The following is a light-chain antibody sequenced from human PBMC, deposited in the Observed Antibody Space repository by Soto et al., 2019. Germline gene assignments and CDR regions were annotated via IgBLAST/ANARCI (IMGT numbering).Light chain of an antibody. CDR2: WAS. CDR3: QQYYSTPRT. Sequence: DIVMTQSPDSLAVSLGERATINCKSSQSVLYSSNNKNYLAWYQQKPGQPPKLLIYWASTRESGVPDRFSGSGSVKDYTLPISSLQAEDVAVYYCQQYYSTPRTFGQGTKVEIK. CDR1: QSVLYSSNNKNY. V-gene: IGKV4-1*01. J-gene: IGKJ1*01.